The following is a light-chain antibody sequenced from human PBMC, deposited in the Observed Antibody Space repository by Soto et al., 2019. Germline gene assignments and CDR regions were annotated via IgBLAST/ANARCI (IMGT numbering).Light chain of an antibody. CDR2: TAS. CDR1: HNIGPW. V-gene: IGKV1-5*03. J-gene: IGKJ1*01. CDR3: QQYSTYSMT. Sequence: IEMTQSHSTLSASVGDRVTITCRASHNIGPWLAWYQQKPGKAPKVLIYTASILAGGVPSRFSGSGSGTDFTFTISSLQPDGLANYYCQQYSTYSMTFGQGTKVEIK.